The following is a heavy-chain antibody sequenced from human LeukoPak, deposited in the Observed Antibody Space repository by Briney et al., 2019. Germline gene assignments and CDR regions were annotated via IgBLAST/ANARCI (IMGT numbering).Heavy chain of an antibody. CDR1: GGRFPSYW. CDR2: IYPGDSDT. Sequence: PGGXXKISWKGSGGRFPSYWTAWGRQKPGKGREGMGIIYPGDSDTRYSASFQGQVPISADKSISTAYLQWSSLKASATAMYYCARPYASGWTGFEYWGQGTLVTVSS. CDR3: ARPYASGWTGFEY. J-gene: IGHJ4*02. V-gene: IGHV5-51*01. D-gene: IGHD6-19*01.